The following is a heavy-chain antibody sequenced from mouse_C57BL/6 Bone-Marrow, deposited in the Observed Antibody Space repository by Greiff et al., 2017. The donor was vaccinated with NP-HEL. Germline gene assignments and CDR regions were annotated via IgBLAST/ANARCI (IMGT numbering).Heavy chain of an antibody. V-gene: IGHV1-4*01. J-gene: IGHJ2*01. CDR3: ARMFILDW. CDR2: INPSSGYT. D-gene: IGHD1-1*01. Sequence: VQLQQSGAELARPGASVKMSCKASGYTFTSYTLHWVQQRPGQGLEWIVYINPSSGYTKYNQKFKDKATLTADKSSSTAYMQLSSLTSEDSAVYYCARMFILDWWGQGTTLTVSS. CDR1: GYTFTSYT.